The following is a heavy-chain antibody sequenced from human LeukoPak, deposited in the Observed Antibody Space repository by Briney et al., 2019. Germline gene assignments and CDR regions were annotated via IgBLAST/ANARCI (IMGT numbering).Heavy chain of an antibody. D-gene: IGHD2-21*02. Sequence: GESLKISCKGSGYSFTSYWIGWVRQMPGKGLEWMGIIYPGDSDTRYSPSFQGQVTISADKSISTAYLQWSSLKASDTAMYYCARHVVRGTAIPDAFDIWGQGTMVTVSS. CDR1: GYSFTSYW. CDR2: IYPGDSDT. V-gene: IGHV5-51*01. CDR3: ARHVVRGTAIPDAFDI. J-gene: IGHJ3*02.